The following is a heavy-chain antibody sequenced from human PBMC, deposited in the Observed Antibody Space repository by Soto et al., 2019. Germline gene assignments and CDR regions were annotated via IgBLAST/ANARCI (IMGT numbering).Heavy chain of an antibody. V-gene: IGHV1-18*01. CDR3: ARNPRLRYFDWFPSPTYYYYGMDV. CDR2: ISAYNGNT. CDR1: GYTFTSYG. Sequence: QVQLVQSGAEVKKPGASVKVSCKASGYTFTSYGISWVRQAPGQGLEWMGWISAYNGNTNYAQKLQGRVTMTTDTSTSTAYMELRSLRSDDTDVYYCARNPRLRYFDWFPSPTYYYYGMDVWGQGTTVTVSS. D-gene: IGHD3-9*01. J-gene: IGHJ6*02.